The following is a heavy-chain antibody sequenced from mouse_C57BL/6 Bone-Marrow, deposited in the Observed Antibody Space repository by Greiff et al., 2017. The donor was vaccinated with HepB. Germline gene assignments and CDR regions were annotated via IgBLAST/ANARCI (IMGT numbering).Heavy chain of an antibody. CDR3: ARSWYGYPYAMDY. Sequence: QVQLQQPGAELVRPGSSVKLSCKASGYTFTSYWMHWVKQRPIQGLEWIGNIDPSDSETHYNQKFKDKATLTVDKSSSTAYMPLSSLTSEDSAVYYCARSWYGYPYAMDYWGQGTSVTVSS. V-gene: IGHV1-52*01. J-gene: IGHJ4*01. D-gene: IGHD2-2*01. CDR1: GYTFTSYW. CDR2: IDPSDSET.